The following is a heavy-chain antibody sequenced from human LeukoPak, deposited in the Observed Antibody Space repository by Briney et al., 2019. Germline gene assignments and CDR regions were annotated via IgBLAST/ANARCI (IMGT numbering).Heavy chain of an antibody. V-gene: IGHV3-7*01. CDR2: IKQDGSEK. CDR1: GFTFSSYW. Sequence: GGSLRLSCAASGFTFSSYWMSWARQAPGKGLEWVANIKQDGSEKYYVDSVKGRFTISRDNAKNSLYLQMNSLRAEDTAVYYCARDGPNWNYRTDYWGQGTLVTVSS. J-gene: IGHJ4*02. CDR3: ARDGPNWNYRTDY. D-gene: IGHD1-7*01.